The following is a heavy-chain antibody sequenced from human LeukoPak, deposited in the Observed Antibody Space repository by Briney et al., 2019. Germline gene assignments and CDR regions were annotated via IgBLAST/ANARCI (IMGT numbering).Heavy chain of an antibody. Sequence: ASVKVSCKASGYTFTSYAMHWVRQAPGQRLEWMGWINAGNGNTKYSQKFQGRVTITRDTSASTACMELSSLRSEDTAVYYCARDQRVTTVTTLVYWGQGTLVTVSS. V-gene: IGHV1-3*01. CDR1: GYTFTSYA. CDR3: ARDQRVTTVTTLVY. D-gene: IGHD4-17*01. J-gene: IGHJ4*02. CDR2: INAGNGNT.